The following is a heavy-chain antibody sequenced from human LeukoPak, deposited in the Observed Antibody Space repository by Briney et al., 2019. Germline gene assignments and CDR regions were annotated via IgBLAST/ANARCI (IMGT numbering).Heavy chain of an antibody. Sequence: GGSLRLSCAASGFTFSRSWMTWVRQAPGKGLEWVANIKQDGSEKYYVDSVKGRFTISRDNAKDALYLQMNSLRSEDTAVYYCARRNDLEDFDYWGQGTLVTVSS. CDR3: ARRNDLEDFDY. D-gene: IGHD1-1*01. J-gene: IGHJ4*02. CDR1: GFTFSRSW. CDR2: IKQDGSEK. V-gene: IGHV3-7*03.